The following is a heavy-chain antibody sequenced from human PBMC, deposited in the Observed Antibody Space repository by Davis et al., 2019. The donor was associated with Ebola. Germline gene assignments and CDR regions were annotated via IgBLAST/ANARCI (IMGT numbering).Heavy chain of an antibody. Sequence: GESLKISCAASGFIFSSYVMSWVRQAPGKGLEWVSTLGTSADTYYADSVKGRFTISRDNSKNTLYLQMNGLRVEDTAIYYCAKGNYDSSGYWAYWFDPWGQGTLVTVSS. CDR3: AKGNYDSSGYWAYWFDP. V-gene: IGHV3-23*01. D-gene: IGHD3-22*01. CDR1: GFIFSSYV. CDR2: LGTSADT. J-gene: IGHJ5*02.